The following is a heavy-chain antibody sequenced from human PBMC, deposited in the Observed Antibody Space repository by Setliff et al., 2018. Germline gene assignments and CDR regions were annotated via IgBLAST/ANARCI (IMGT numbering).Heavy chain of an antibody. CDR1: GGSISSYY. D-gene: IGHD3-9*01. V-gene: IGHV4-59*08. CDR2: IYSSGRT. J-gene: IGHJ6*04. CDR3: ARHALSFDSAWDV. Sequence: SETLSLTCTVSGGSISSYYWIWIRQPPGKGLEWIGYIYSSGRTNYNPSLKSRVTLSVDTSNNQFSLNLNSATAADTAVYYCARHALSFDSAWDVWGKGTTVTVSS.